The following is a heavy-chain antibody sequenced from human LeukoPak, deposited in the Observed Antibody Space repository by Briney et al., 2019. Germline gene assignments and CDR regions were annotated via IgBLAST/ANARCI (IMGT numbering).Heavy chain of an antibody. CDR1: GFTVSSNY. J-gene: IGHJ4*02. CDR2: IYSGGST. Sequence: GGSLRLSCAASGFTVSSNYMSWVCQAPGKGLEWVSVIYSGGSTYYADSVKGRFTISRDSSKNTLYLQVNSLRAEDTAVYYCARGYYDSSGEFDYWGQGTLVTVSS. V-gene: IGHV3-66*01. CDR3: ARGYYDSSGEFDY. D-gene: IGHD3-22*01.